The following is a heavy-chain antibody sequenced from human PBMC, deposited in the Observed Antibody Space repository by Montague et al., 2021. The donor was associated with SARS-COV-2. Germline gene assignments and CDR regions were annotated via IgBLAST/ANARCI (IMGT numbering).Heavy chain of an antibody. CDR3: ASLRGSAAILTGFQGVSSFDGMGV. CDR1: GGSVRSGSLV. Sequence: SETLSLTCTVSGGSVRSGSLVSCRLRHPPENGLGLIENNDDPGSXNYNPPLKSRVTISVDTYKNQFSLKLSFVTAADTAVYYCASLRGSAAILTGFQGVSSFDGMGVWGQGPTVTVSS. V-gene: IGHV4-61*01. D-gene: IGHD3-9*01. J-gene: IGHJ6*02. CDR2: NDDPGSX.